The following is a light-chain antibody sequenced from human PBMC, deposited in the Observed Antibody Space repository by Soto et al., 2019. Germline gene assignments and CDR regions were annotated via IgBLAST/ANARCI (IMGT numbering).Light chain of an antibody. J-gene: IGKJ5*01. CDR2: DAS. Sequence: EIVLTQSPATLSLSPGERATLSCRASQSVSSYLAWYQQKPGQAPRLLISDASNRATGIPARFSGSGSGTDFTLTIRSLEPEDFAVYYCQQRSNWPLTFCQGTRLEIK. CDR3: QQRSNWPLT. CDR1: QSVSSY. V-gene: IGKV3-11*01.